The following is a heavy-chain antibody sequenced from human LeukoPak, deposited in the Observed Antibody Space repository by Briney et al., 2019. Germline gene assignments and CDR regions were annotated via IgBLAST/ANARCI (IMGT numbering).Heavy chain of an antibody. CDR2: IYTSGST. Sequence: KPSETLSLTCTVSGGSISSYYWSWIRQPAGKGLEWIGRIYTSGSTNYNPSLKSRVTISVDTSKNQFSLKLSSVTAADTAVYYCARRRRAAGGKNWFDPWGQGTLVTVSS. CDR3: ARRRRAAGGKNWFDP. D-gene: IGHD6-13*01. V-gene: IGHV4-4*07. CDR1: GGSISSYY. J-gene: IGHJ5*02.